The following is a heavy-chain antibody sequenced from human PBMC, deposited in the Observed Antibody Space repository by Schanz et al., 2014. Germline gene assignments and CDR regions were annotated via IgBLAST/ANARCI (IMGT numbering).Heavy chain of an antibody. CDR2: INSRSNFI. J-gene: IGHJ6*02. Sequence: EVQLVESGGGLVKPGGSLRLSCAASGFTFSTYYMNWVRQAPGKGLEWVSSINSRSNFIYYADSVKGRFTISRDNAKNSLYLQMNSLRVEDTAVYYCARYGFRKFGVVYGLAVWGQGTTVTVS. D-gene: IGHD3-3*01. V-gene: IGHV3-21*02. CDR1: GFTFSTYY. CDR3: ARYGFRKFGVVYGLAV.